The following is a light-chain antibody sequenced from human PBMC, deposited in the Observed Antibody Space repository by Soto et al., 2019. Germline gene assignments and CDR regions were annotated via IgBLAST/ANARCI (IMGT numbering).Light chain of an antibody. Sequence: EIVSTHILEILSLSPVRGATLFFRASQTLSSGSLAWYQQKPGQDPRLLIYAAFTRHTGISDRFNGSASATDSTLAISSLEPEEFAVYDCKQRSNWREVGEGDKGEIK. J-gene: IGKJ4*01. CDR1: QTLSSGS. V-gene: IGKV3D-20*02. CDR3: KQRSNWRE. CDR2: AAF.